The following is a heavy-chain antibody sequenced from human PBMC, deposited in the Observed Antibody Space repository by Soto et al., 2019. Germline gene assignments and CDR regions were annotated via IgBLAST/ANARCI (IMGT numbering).Heavy chain of an antibody. Sequence: ASVKVSCKASGYTFTGYYMHWVRQAPGQGLEWMGWINPNSGGTNYAQKLQGWVTMTRDTSISTAYMELSRLRSDDTAVYYCARGASSSPDYYYYMDVWGKGTTVTVSS. V-gene: IGHV1-2*04. D-gene: IGHD6-6*01. CDR1: GYTFTGYY. J-gene: IGHJ6*03. CDR2: INPNSGGT. CDR3: ARGASSSPDYYYYMDV.